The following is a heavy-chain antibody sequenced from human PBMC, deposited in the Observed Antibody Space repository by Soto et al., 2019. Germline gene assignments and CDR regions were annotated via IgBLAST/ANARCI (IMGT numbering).Heavy chain of an antibody. Sequence: VGSLRHSCTASGFTFISYAMRWVRQATGKGLEWVAVISYDGSNKYYADSVKGRFTISRDNSKNTLYLQMNSLRAEDTAVYYCARVYGSSWDYYYYGMDDWGQGTTVTVSS. CDR2: ISYDGSNK. J-gene: IGHJ6*02. CDR1: GFTFISYA. D-gene: IGHD6-6*01. V-gene: IGHV3-30-3*01. CDR3: ARVYGSSWDYYYYGMDD.